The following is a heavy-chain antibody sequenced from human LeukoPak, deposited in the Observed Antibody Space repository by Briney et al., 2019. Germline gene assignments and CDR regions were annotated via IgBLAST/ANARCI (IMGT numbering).Heavy chain of an antibody. Sequence: ASVKVSCKASGGTFSSYAISWVRQAPGQGLEWMGRIIPILGIANYAQKFQGRVTITADKSTSTAYMELSSLRSEDTAVYYCAREGIRRQINVDIVATAREDEGGRFDYWGQGTLVTVSS. CDR2: IIPILGIA. J-gene: IGHJ4*02. V-gene: IGHV1-69*04. CDR1: GGTFSSYA. CDR3: AREGIRRQINVDIVATAREDEGGRFDY. D-gene: IGHD5-12*01.